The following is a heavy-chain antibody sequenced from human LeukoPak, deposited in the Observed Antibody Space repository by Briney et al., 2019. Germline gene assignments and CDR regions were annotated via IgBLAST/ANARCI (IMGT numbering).Heavy chain of an antibody. CDR3: ARTEMTTTDAFDI. D-gene: IGHD5-24*01. J-gene: IGHJ3*02. CDR1: GFTFSSYA. CDR2: ISSNGGTT. Sequence: GGSLRLSCAASGFTFSSYAMHWVHQAPGKGLGYVSAISSNGGTTYYANSVEGRFTVSRDNSKNTLYLQMGSLRAEDMAVYYCARTEMTTTDAFDIWGQGTMVTVSS. V-gene: IGHV3-64*01.